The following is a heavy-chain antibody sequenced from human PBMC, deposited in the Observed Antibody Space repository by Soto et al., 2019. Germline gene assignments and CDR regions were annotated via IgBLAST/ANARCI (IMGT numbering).Heavy chain of an antibody. D-gene: IGHD3-10*01. V-gene: IGHV3-30-3*01. CDR1: GFTFSSYA. CDR2: ISYDGSNK. CDR3: AREGGLLRYYYYGMDV. J-gene: IGHJ6*02. Sequence: QVQLVESGGGVVQPGRSLRLSCAASGFTFSSYAMHWVRQAPGKGLEWVAVISYDGSNKYYADSVKGRFTISRDNSKNTLYLQMNSLRAEDTAVYYCAREGGLLRYYYYGMDVWGQGTTVTVSS.